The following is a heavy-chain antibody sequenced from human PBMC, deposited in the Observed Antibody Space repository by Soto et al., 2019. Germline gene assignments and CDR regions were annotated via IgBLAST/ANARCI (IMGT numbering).Heavy chain of an antibody. D-gene: IGHD2-15*01. V-gene: IGHV1-2*04. Sequence: ASVKVSCKASGYTFTGYYMHWVRQAPGQGLEWMGWINPNSDGTNYAQKFQGWVTMTRDTSISTAYMELSRLRSDDTAVYYCARAQTKMLLAHSYYGMDVWGQGTTVTVSS. J-gene: IGHJ6*02. CDR3: ARAQTKMLLAHSYYGMDV. CDR2: INPNSDGT. CDR1: GYTFTGYY.